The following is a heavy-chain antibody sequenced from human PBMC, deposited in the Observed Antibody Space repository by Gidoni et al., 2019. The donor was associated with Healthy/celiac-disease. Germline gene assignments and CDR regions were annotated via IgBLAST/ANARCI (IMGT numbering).Heavy chain of an antibody. J-gene: IGHJ4*02. V-gene: IGHV4-39*01. CDR1: DGPISSSSYY. CDR3: ATIAARNFDY. Sequence: QLQLQTSGPGLVKPAETLSRTCTVSDGPISSSSYYWGWIRQPPGKGLAWIGSIYYSWSTSYNPSLKSRVTISVDTSKNQFSLKLSSVTAADTAVYYCATIAARNFDYWGQGTLVTVSS. D-gene: IGHD6-6*01. CDR2: IYYSWST.